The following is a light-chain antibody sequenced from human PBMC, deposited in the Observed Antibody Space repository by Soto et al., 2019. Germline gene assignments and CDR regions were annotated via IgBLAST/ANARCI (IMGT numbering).Light chain of an antibody. CDR2: AAS. J-gene: IGKJ3*01. V-gene: IGKV1-39*01. Sequence: DIQMTQSPSSLSASVGESVTFTCRASQSISYSLNWFQQKPGKAHKVLIYAASSLPSGVPSRYSGSGSGTEFTLTINSLQREDFATYYWQESISTLGTFGPGTTVDIK. CDR1: QSISYS. CDR3: QESISTLGT.